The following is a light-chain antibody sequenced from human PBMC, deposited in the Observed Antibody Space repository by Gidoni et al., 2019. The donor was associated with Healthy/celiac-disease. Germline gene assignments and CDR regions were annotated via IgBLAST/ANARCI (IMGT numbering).Light chain of an antibody. CDR1: QSISSY. CDR2: AAS. J-gene: IGKJ1*01. V-gene: IGKV1-39*01. CDR3: QQSYSTPWT. Sequence: DIQMTQSPSSLSASVGDRVTITCRASQSISSYLNWYQQKPGKAPKLLIYAASSLQSGVPPRFSGSGSGTDFTLPISSLQPEDFATYYCQQSYSTPWTFGQGTKVEIK.